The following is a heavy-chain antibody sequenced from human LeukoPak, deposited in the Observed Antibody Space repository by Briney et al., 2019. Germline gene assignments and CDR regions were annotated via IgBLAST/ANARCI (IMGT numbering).Heavy chain of an antibody. D-gene: IGHD3-10*01. CDR3: AKLLRGVVVPYFDS. CDR2: ISAKGDRT. V-gene: IGHV3-23*01. CDR1: GFTSSSSA. J-gene: IGHJ4*02. Sequence: GGSLRLSCAASGFTSSSSAMSWVRQAPGKGLEWVSAISAKGDRTHYADSVKGRFTVSRDTSANTLFLQLNSLRAEDTAIYYCAKLLRGVVVPYFDSWGQGTLVTVSS.